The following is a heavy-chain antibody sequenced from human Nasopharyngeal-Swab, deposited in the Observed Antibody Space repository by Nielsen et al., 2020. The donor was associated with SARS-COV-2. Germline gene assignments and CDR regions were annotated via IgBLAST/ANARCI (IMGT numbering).Heavy chain of an antibody. CDR3: TTDSKRLRQWLVLDYYYMDV. J-gene: IGHJ6*03. CDR2: IISKTDGGTT. CDR1: GFTFSNAW. D-gene: IGHD6-19*01. V-gene: IGHV3-15*01. Sequence: GESLKISCAASGFTFSNAWMGWVRQAPGKGLEWVGRIISKTDGGTTDYAAPVKGRFTISRDDSKNTLYLQMNSLKTEDTAVYYCTTDSKRLRQWLVLDYYYMDVWGKGTTVTVSS.